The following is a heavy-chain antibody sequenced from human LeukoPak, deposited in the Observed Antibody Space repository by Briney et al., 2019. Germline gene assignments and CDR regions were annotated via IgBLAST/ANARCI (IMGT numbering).Heavy chain of an antibody. D-gene: IGHD4-23*01. CDR1: GGTFSSYA. CDR3: ARGATVATPSGFDY. V-gene: IGHV1-69*01. CDR2: IIPIFGTA. Sequence: GASVKVSCKASGGTFSSYAISWVRQAPGQGLEWMGGIIPIFGTANYAQKFQGRVTITADESTSTAYMELSSLRSEDTAVYYCARGATVATPSGFDYWGQGTLVTVSS. J-gene: IGHJ4*02.